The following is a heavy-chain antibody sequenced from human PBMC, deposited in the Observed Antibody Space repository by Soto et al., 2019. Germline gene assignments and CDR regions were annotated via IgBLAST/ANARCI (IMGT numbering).Heavy chain of an antibody. J-gene: IGHJ5*02. V-gene: IGHV4-34*01. CDR2: INHSGST. D-gene: IGHD2-2*02. CDR3: ARRLGYCSSTSCYKGGDWFDP. Sequence: SETLSLTCAVYGGSFSGYYWSWIRQPPGKGLEWIGEINHSGSTNYNPSLKSRVTISVDTSKNQFSLKLSSVTAADTAVYYCARRLGYCSSTSCYKGGDWFDPWGQGTLVTSPQ. CDR1: GGSFSGYY.